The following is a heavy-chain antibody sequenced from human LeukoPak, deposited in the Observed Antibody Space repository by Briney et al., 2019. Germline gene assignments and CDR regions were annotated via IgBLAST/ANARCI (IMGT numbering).Heavy chain of an antibody. D-gene: IGHD4-23*01. Sequence: SETLSLTCAVSGGSISSSSGNCWTWVRQPPGKGLEWIGEIYHSGITNYNPSLKSRVTMLLDKYKNQFSLKLSSVTAADTAVYYCARNGGNSDFDYWGQGTLVTVSS. CDR3: ARNGGNSDFDY. V-gene: IGHV4-4*02. CDR2: IYHSGIT. J-gene: IGHJ4*02. CDR1: GGSISSSSGNC.